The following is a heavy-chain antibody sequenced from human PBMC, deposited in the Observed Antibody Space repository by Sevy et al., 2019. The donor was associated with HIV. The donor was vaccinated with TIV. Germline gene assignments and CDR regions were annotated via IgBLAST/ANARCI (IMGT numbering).Heavy chain of an antibody. Sequence: GGSLRLSCAASGFAFSSHAMHWVRQAPGKGLEWVAVISYEGTETFYAASVEVRFTISRDNSKSMLYLQINSLRLEDTAVYYCARDGGYSIKGDPLYGGHGTVVTVSS. J-gene: IGHJ4*01. CDR1: GFAFSSHA. V-gene: IGHV3-30-3*01. CDR2: ISYEGTET. D-gene: IGHD6-13*01. CDR3: ARDGGYSIKGDPLY.